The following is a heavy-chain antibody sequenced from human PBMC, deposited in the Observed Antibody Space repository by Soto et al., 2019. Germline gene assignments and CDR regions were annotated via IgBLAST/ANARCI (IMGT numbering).Heavy chain of an antibody. V-gene: IGHV3-30-3*01. J-gene: IGHJ4*02. CDR2: ISYDGSNK. Sequence: QVQLVESGGGVVQPGRSLRLSCAASGFTFSSYAMHWVRQAPGKGLEWVAVISYDGSNKYYADSVKGRFTISRDNSTNTLYLQMNSLRAEDTAVYYCARDRTIVGVVAYLDYWGQGTLVTVSS. CDR3: ARDRTIVGVVAYLDY. CDR1: GFTFSSYA. D-gene: IGHD3-3*01.